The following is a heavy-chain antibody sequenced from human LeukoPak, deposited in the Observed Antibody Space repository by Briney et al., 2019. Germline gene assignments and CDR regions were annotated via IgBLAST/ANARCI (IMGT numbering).Heavy chain of an antibody. Sequence: AASVKXSCKASGYTFTGSYMHWVRQAPGQGLEWMGWINLNSGGTNYAQKFQVRVTMTRDTSISTAYMELSRLRSDETAVYYCARSPHILTGENFDYWGQGTLVTVSS. CDR2: INLNSGGT. CDR3: ARSPHILTGENFDY. J-gene: IGHJ4*02. V-gene: IGHV1-2*02. D-gene: IGHD3-9*01. CDR1: GYTFTGSY.